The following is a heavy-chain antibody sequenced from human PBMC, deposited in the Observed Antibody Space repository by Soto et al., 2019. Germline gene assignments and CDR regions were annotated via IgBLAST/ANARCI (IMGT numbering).Heavy chain of an antibody. V-gene: IGHV3-23*01. D-gene: IGHD4-17*01. J-gene: IGHJ3*02. Sequence: EVQLLESGGGLVQPGGSLRLSCAASGFTFSSYAMSWVRQAPGKGLEWVSAISGSGGGTYYADSVKGRFTISRDNSKNPLYMQMTSLRAEDRAVYYCAKCMTPVTTSPFDIGGKGTMVTVSS. CDR2: ISGSGGGT. CDR3: AKCMTPVTTSPFDI. CDR1: GFTFSSYA.